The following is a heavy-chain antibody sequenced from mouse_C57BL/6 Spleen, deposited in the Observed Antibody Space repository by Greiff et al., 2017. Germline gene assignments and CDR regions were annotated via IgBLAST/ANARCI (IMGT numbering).Heavy chain of an antibody. D-gene: IGHD2-13*01. J-gene: IGHJ4*01. CDR1: GYSITSGYY. CDR3: ARDDLGYYYAMDY. CDR2: ISYDGSN. Sequence: DVKLQESGPGLVKPSQSLSLTCSVTGYSITSGYYWNWIRQFPGNKLEWMGYISYDGSNNYNPSLKNRISITRDTSKNQFFLKLNSVTTEDTATYYCARDDLGYYYAMDYWGQGTSVTVSS. V-gene: IGHV3-6*01.